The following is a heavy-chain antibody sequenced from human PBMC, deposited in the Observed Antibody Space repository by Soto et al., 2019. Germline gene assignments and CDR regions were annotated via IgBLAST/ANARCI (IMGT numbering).Heavy chain of an antibody. Sequence: EVQLVESGGGLVQRGGSLRLSCEVSGFTFSSYCMTWVRQAPGKGLEWVATIKKDGSEKYYVDSVKGRFTISRDNAKNSLYLPMNSLRAVDTAVYYCARDREWEPSQEGFDYWGQGTLVTVSS. V-gene: IGHV3-7*03. CDR3: ARDREWEPSQEGFDY. CDR1: GFTFSSYC. D-gene: IGHD1-26*01. CDR2: IKKDGSEK. J-gene: IGHJ4*02.